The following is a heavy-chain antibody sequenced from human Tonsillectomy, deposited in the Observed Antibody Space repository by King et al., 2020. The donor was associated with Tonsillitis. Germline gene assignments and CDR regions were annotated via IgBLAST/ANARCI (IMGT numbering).Heavy chain of an antibody. D-gene: IGHD6-25*01. J-gene: IGHJ3*02. CDR2: VYHSGTT. CDR3: AFGYPRPFDI. CDR1: GGSISSSNW. Sequence: VQLQESGPGLVKPSGTLVLTCAVSGGSISSSNWWSWVRQPPGKGLEWIGEVYHSGTTNYNPSLKSRVTMSVDKSKNQFSLKVYSVTAADTAMYYCAFGYPRPFDIRGQGTMVTVSS. V-gene: IGHV4-4*02.